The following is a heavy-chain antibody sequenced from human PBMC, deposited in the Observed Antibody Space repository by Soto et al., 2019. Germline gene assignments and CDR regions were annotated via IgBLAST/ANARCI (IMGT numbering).Heavy chain of an antibody. CDR1: GGSFSGYY. J-gene: IGHJ5*02. Sequence: QVQLQQWGAGLLKTSETLSLTCAVYGGSFSGYYWSWIRQPPGKGLEWIGEINHSGSTNYNPSLKRRVTISVDTSKNQFSLKLSSVTAADTAVYYCARAGDYGGKQYNWFDPWGQGTLVTVSS. CDR2: INHSGST. D-gene: IGHD4-17*01. V-gene: IGHV4-34*01. CDR3: ARAGDYGGKQYNWFDP.